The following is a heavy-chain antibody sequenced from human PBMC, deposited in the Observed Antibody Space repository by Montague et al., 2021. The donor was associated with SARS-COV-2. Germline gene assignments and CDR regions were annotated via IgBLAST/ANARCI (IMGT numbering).Heavy chain of an antibody. V-gene: IGHV3-48*04. J-gene: IGHJ4*02. D-gene: IGHD6-13*01. Sequence: SLRLSCAASGFTFSSYSMNWVRQAPGKGLEWVSYISSSGSTIYXADSVKGRLTISRDNAKNSLYLQMNSLRVEDTAVSYCATRGGIYYWGQGTLVTVSS. CDR3: ATRGGIYY. CDR2: ISSSGSTI. CDR1: GFTFSSYS.